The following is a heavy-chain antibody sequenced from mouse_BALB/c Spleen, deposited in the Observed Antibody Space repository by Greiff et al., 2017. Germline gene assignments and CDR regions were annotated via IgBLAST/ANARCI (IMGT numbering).Heavy chain of an antibody. Sequence: EVKLVESGGGLVQPGGSLKLSCAASGFTFSSYTMSWVRQTPEKRLEWVAYISNGGGSTYYPDTVKGRFTISRDNAKNTLYLQMSSLKSEDTAMYYCARQGYGNYDWYFDVWGAGTTVTVSS. D-gene: IGHD2-10*02. V-gene: IGHV5-12-2*01. CDR1: GFTFSSYT. CDR2: ISNGGGST. CDR3: ARQGYGNYDWYFDV. J-gene: IGHJ1*01.